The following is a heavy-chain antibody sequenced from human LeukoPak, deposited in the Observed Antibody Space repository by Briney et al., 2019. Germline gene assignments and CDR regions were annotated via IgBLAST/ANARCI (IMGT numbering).Heavy chain of an antibody. Sequence: GGSLRLSCAASGFTFSSYGMHWVRQAPGKGLEWVAVISYDGSNKYYADSVKGRFTISRDNSKNTLYLQMNSLRAEDTAVYYCAKGEYVGTYYYDSNGYWGQGTLVTVSS. CDR3: AKGEYVGTYYYDSNGY. V-gene: IGHV3-30*18. CDR2: ISYDGSNK. CDR1: GFTFSSYG. D-gene: IGHD3-22*01. J-gene: IGHJ4*02.